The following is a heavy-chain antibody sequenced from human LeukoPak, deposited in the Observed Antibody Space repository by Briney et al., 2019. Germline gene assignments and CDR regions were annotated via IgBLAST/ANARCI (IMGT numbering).Heavy chain of an antibody. CDR2: ITGRSDSI. CDR1: GFTFSGSA. Sequence: PGGSLRLSCAVSGFTFSGSAMSWVRQAPGKGLEWVSAITGRSDSIYYADSVKGRFTISRDNSENTLYLQMTSLRAEDTAIYFCAKDLEWLGPFDYWGQGTLVTVSS. V-gene: IGHV3-23*01. J-gene: IGHJ4*02. CDR3: AKDLEWLGPFDY. D-gene: IGHD6-19*01.